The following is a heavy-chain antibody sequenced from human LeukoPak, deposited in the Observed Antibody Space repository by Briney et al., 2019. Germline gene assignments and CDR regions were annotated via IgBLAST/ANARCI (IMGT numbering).Heavy chain of an antibody. CDR1: GDAINSINYY. V-gene: IGHV4-39*07. J-gene: IGHJ4*02. Sequence: SETLSLTCTVSGDAINSINYYWGWIRQPPGEGLEWIASTSSGGHTFYNPSLKSRVTISIDTSKNQFSLKLASVTAADTAIYYCARDQRSLYDFWGQGSLVTVSS. CDR3: ARDQRSLYDF. D-gene: IGHD1-26*01. CDR2: TSSGGHT.